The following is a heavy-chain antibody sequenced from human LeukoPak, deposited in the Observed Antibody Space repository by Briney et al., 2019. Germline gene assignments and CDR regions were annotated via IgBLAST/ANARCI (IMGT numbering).Heavy chain of an antibody. CDR2: IYSGGST. V-gene: IGHV3-66*02. Sequence: GGTLRLSCAASGFTVSSNYISWVRQAPGTGLEWVSVIYSGGSTYYADSVKGRFTISRDNSKNTLYLQMNSLRAEDTAVYYCARGKVGVVRFGLYGMDVWGQGTTVTVSS. D-gene: IGHD2-15*01. CDR1: GFTVSSNY. CDR3: ARGKVGVVRFGLYGMDV. J-gene: IGHJ6*02.